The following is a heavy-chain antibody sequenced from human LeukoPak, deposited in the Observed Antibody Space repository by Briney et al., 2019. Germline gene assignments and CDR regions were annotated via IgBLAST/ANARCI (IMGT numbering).Heavy chain of an antibody. J-gene: IGHJ5*02. CDR2: IYSGGST. Sequence: GGSLRLSRAASGFTVSSNYMSWVRQAPGKGLEWVSVIYSGGSTYYADSVKGRFTISRDNSKNTLYLQMNNLRAEDTAVYYCARHPILGGSYLRGWFDPWGQGTLVTVSS. CDR1: GFTVSSNY. D-gene: IGHD1-26*01. V-gene: IGHV3-53*01. CDR3: ARHPILGGSYLRGWFDP.